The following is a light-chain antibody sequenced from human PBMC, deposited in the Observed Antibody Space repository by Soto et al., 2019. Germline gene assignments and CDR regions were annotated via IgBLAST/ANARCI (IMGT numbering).Light chain of an antibody. CDR3: HPYENWPLT. CDR1: QGIGDT. J-gene: IGKJ4*01. CDR2: DTS. Sequence: EVVKRQSPATLSVSPGEGATRSCRASQGIGDTLAWDQHKPGQTPRLLIYDTSTRATGVPTRVSGSRSGAEFTLTINSLQCEDFAVYYCHPYENWPLTFGGGTKVDIK. V-gene: IGKV3-15*01.